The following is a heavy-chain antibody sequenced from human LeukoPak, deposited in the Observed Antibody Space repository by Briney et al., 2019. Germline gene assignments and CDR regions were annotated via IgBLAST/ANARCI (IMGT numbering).Heavy chain of an antibody. V-gene: IGHV1-69*05. Sequence: ASVKVSCKASGGTFSSYAISWVRQAPGQGLEWMGGIIPIFGTANYAQKLQGRVTMTTDTSTSTAYMELRSLRSDDTAVYYCARVGVRYFDWHGNYFDYWGQGTLVTVSS. CDR2: IIPIFGTA. CDR3: ARVGVRYFDWHGNYFDY. CDR1: GGTFSSYA. J-gene: IGHJ4*02. D-gene: IGHD3-9*01.